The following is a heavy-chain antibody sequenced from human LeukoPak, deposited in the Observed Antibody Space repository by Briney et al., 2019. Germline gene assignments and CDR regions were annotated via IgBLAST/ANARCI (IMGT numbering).Heavy chain of an antibody. CDR3: ARHVRPEYYYDSSGLNNWFDP. D-gene: IGHD3-22*01. CDR2: IYTSGST. J-gene: IGHJ5*02. Sequence: SETLSLTCTVSGGSISSGSYYWSWIRQPAGKGLEWIGRIYTSGSTNYNPSLKSRVTISVDTSKNQFSLKLSSVTAADTAVYYCARHVRPEYYYDSSGLNNWFDPWGQGTLVTVSS. V-gene: IGHV4-61*02. CDR1: GGSISSGSYY.